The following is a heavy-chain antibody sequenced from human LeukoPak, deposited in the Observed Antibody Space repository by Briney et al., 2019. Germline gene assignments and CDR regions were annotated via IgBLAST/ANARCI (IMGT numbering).Heavy chain of an antibody. CDR2: IYYSGST. CDR3: ARHHYSSSFNGCWFDP. V-gene: IGHV4-39*01. J-gene: IGHJ5*02. Sequence: SETLSLTCTVSGGSISSSSYYWGWIRQPPGKGLEWIGSIYYSGSTYYNPSLKSRVTISVDTSKNQFSLKLSSVTAADTAVYYCARHHYSSSFNGCWFDPWGQGTLVTVSS. D-gene: IGHD6-13*01. CDR1: GGSISSSSYY.